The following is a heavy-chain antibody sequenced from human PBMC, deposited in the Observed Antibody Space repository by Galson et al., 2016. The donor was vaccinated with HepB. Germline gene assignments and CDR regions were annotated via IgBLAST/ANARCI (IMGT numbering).Heavy chain of an antibody. Sequence: QSGAEVKKPGDSLKISCQVSGYTFANYWIGWVRQMPGKGLEWMGVIFPGDSDVRYSPSFQGLVTVSADKSNSTAYRLWSSLKASDTAMYYCARVHGGNPGDSDHWGQGTLVTVSS. D-gene: IGHD4-23*01. CDR2: IFPGDSDV. CDR3: ARVHGGNPGDSDH. J-gene: IGHJ4*02. CDR1: GYTFANYW. V-gene: IGHV5-51*01.